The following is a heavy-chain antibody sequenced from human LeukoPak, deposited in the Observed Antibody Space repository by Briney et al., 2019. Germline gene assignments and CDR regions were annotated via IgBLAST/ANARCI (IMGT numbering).Heavy chain of an antibody. CDR3: ARGTIAAAGYSSFDY. CDR2: IKQDGSEK. CDR1: GLTFSSFW. V-gene: IGHV3-7*02. Sequence: GGSLRLSCAASGLTFSSFWMSWVRQAPGKGLEWVANIKQDGSEKYYVDSVKGRFTISRDNAKNSLYLQMNSLRAEDTAVYYCARGTIAAAGYSSFDYWSQGTQVTVSS. J-gene: IGHJ4*02. D-gene: IGHD6-13*01.